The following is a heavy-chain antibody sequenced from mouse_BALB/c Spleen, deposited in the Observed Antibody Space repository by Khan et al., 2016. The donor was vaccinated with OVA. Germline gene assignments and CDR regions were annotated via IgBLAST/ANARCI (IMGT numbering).Heavy chain of an antibody. CDR2: VSTGGSYT. Sequence: EVELVESGGDLVKPGGSLKLSCAASGFTFSTYGMSWVRQAPDKRLEWVATVSTGGSYTYYPDSVKGRFTISRDNAKNTLYLQMSGLRSEDTAMFYCTRLAYYYDSEGFAYWRQGTLVTVSA. J-gene: IGHJ3*01. D-gene: IGHD1-1*01. CDR3: TRLAYYYDSEGFAY. CDR1: GFTFSTYG. V-gene: IGHV5-6*01.